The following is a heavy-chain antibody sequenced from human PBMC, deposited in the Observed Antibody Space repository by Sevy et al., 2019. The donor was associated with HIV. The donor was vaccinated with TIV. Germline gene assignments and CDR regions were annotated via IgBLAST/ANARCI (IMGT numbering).Heavy chain of an antibody. CDR3: AGPILTYNNGWSYYDY. D-gene: IGHD6-19*01. CDR2: INYSGIT. CDR1: GASISCSGYY. Sequence: SETLSLTCTVSGASISCSGYYWGWIRQPPGKGLEWIASINYSGITFYNPSLKSRITISADTSKNQFSLDLNSVTAADTAIYYCAGPILTYNNGWSYYDYWGQGTVVTVSS. J-gene: IGHJ4*02. V-gene: IGHV4-39*01.